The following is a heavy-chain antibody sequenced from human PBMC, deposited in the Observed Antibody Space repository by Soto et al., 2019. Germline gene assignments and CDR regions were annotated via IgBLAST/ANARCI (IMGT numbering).Heavy chain of an antibody. D-gene: IGHD3-22*01. J-gene: IGHJ4*02. Sequence: GGSLRLSCAASGVIFSDSVIHWVRQASGKGLEWVGRIRIKTNNYATAYAASVKGRFTVSRDDSKSMAYLQMSSLQTEDTAVYYCSRHTDYYDSSGYWGWGLGTLVTVSS. V-gene: IGHV3-73*01. CDR3: SRHTDYYDSSGYWG. CDR1: GVIFSDSV. CDR2: IRIKTNNYAT.